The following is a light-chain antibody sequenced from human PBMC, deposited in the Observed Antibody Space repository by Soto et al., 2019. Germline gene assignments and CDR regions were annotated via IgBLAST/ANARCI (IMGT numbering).Light chain of an antibody. CDR3: QQYSSSRT. V-gene: IGKV3-20*01. CDR1: ESVSSN. CDR2: GGS. J-gene: IGKJ1*01. Sequence: EIVLTQSPATLSLSPGERATLSCRASESVSSNLAWYQQKPGQAPRLLIYGGSSRATGIPVRFSGSGSETDFTLTITRLEPEDFAVYYCQQYSSSRTFGQGTKVHIK.